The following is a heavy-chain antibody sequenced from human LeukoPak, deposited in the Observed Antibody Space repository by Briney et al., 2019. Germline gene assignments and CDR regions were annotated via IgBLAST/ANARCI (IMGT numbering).Heavy chain of an antibody. CDR1: GFDLTRNG. CDR2: MWNEGSDK. CDR3: ARDTRRDGYNFGAFDF. V-gene: IGHV3-33*01. J-gene: IGHJ3*01. Sequence: LTGGSLRLSCEASGFDLTRNGVHWVRQAPGKGLEWLAVMWNEGSDKYYGDSVKGRFTISRDNSKVYLQMNSLRAEDTALYYCARDTRRDGYNFGAFDFWGQGTLVTVSS. D-gene: IGHD5-24*01.